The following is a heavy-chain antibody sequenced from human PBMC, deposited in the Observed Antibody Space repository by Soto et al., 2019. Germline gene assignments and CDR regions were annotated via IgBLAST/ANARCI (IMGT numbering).Heavy chain of an antibody. CDR2: ITSSYTYI. D-gene: IGHD3-22*01. CDR3: ARAYFYGDSGNYYLDY. J-gene: IGHJ4*02. Sequence: GGSLRLSCEVSGFTFSDYTLAWVRQAPGKGLEWVSSITSSYTYIYYADSVKGRFTISRDNAKDSLYLQMDSLRAEDTAVYYCARAYFYGDSGNYYLDYWGQGALVTVSS. CDR1: GFTFSDYT. V-gene: IGHV3-21*01.